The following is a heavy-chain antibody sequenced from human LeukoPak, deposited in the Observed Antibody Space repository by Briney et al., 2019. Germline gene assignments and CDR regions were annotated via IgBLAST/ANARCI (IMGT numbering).Heavy chain of an antibody. Sequence: ASVKVSCKASGYTFSSYYMHWVRQAPGQGLEWMGIINPSGGSTSYAQKLQGRVTMTRDTSTSTVYMELSSLRSEGTAVYYCARKDSVSRGLYYYYYGMDVWGQGTTVTVSS. J-gene: IGHJ6*02. CDR1: GYTFSSYY. CDR2: INPSGGST. V-gene: IGHV1-46*01. D-gene: IGHD3-10*01. CDR3: ARKDSVSRGLYYYYYGMDV.